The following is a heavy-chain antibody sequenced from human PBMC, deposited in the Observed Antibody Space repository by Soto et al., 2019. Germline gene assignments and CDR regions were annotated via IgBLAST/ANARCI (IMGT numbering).Heavy chain of an antibody. D-gene: IGHD2-15*01. CDR3: ARRGSGSYIDD. J-gene: IGHJ4*02. Sequence: EVQLLESGGGLVQPGGSLRLSCAASGFTFSSYAMRWVRQAPGKGLEWVSAISGSGGSTYYADSVKGRFTISRDNSKNTLYLQMNSQRAEDTAVYYCARRGSGSYIDDWGQGTLVTVSS. V-gene: IGHV3-23*01. CDR2: ISGSGGST. CDR1: GFTFSSYA.